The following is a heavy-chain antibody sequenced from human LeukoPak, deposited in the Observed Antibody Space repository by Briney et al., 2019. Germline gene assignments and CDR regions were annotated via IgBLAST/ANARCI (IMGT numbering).Heavy chain of an antibody. V-gene: IGHV4-34*01. J-gene: IGHJ6*02. CDR3: ARGRTYYYDTSGYYPSIYYGMDV. Sequence: MASETLSLTCAVSGGSFSGYYWYWIRQPPGKGLEWIGEINHGESTNYNPSLKSRATLSVETSKNQFSLKLTSVTAADTAVYYCARGRTYYYDTSGYYPSIYYGMDVWGQGTTVIVSS. CDR2: INHGEST. CDR1: GGSFSGYY. D-gene: IGHD3-22*01.